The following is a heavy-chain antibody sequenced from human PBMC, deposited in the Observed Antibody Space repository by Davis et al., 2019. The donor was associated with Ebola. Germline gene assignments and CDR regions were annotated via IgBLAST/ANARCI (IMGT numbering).Heavy chain of an antibody. J-gene: IGHJ6*02. Sequence: GGSLRLSCAASGFTFDDYAMHWVRQAPGKGLEWVSGISWNSGSIGYADSVKGRFTISRDNAKNSLYLQMNSLTAEDTALYYCAKDITHTVHYGMDVWGQGTTVTVSS. CDR2: ISWNSGSI. D-gene: IGHD4-17*01. CDR1: GFTFDDYA. CDR3: AKDITHTVHYGMDV. V-gene: IGHV3-9*01.